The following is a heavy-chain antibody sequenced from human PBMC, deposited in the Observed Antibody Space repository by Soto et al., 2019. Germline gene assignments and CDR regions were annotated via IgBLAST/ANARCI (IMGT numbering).Heavy chain of an antibody. Sequence: GGSLRLSCAASGFTFNSYAMNWVRQAPGKGLEWVSSISGGGGGTYYADSVKGRLTISRDNSKNTLYLQMNSLRAEDTAVYYCARDYYDSSGYYALFDYWGQGTLVTAPQ. D-gene: IGHD3-22*01. J-gene: IGHJ4*02. CDR3: ARDYYDSSGYYALFDY. CDR2: ISGGGGGT. V-gene: IGHV3-23*01. CDR1: GFTFNSYA.